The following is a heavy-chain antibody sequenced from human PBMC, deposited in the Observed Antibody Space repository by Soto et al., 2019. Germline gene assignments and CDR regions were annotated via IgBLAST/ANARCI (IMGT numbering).Heavy chain of an antibody. J-gene: IGHJ4*02. CDR3: ASSIVAEFDY. CDR1: GFTFSSYA. D-gene: IGHD6-13*01. Sequence: PGGSLRLSCAASGFTFSSYAMHWVRQAPGKGLEWVAVISYDGSNKYYADSVKGRFTISRDNSKNTLYLQMNSLRAEDTAVYYCASSIVAEFDYWGQGTLVTVSS. CDR2: ISYDGSNK. V-gene: IGHV3-30-3*01.